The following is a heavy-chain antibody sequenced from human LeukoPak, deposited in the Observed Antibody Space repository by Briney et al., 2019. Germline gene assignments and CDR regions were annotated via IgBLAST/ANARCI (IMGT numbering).Heavy chain of an antibody. D-gene: IGHD3-16*01. CDR1: GYTFTDYY. CDR2: ISPKSGGT. CDR3: ARIEGSAITF. Sequence: GASVKVSCKASGYTFTDYYIHWVGQAPGQGREWMGYISPKSGGTKNAQNFQGRFTMTSETSVNTAYMELSRLRSDDTALYYCARIEGSAITFWGQGTLVTVSS. J-gene: IGHJ4*02. V-gene: IGHV1-2*02.